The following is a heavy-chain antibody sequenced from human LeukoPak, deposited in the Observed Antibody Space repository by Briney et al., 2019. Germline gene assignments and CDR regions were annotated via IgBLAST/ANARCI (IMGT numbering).Heavy chain of an antibody. Sequence: SETLSLXCAVYGGSFSGYYWSWIRQPPGKELEWIGEINHSGSTNYNPSLKSRVTISVDTSKNQFSLKLSSVTAADTAVYYCARVKQWLVRTYFDYWGQGTLVTVSS. CDR2: INHSGST. CDR3: ARVKQWLVRTYFDY. J-gene: IGHJ4*02. V-gene: IGHV4-34*01. CDR1: GGSFSGYY. D-gene: IGHD6-19*01.